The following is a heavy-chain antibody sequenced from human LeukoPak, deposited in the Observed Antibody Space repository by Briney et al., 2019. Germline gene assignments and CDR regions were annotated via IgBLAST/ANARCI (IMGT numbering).Heavy chain of an antibody. Sequence: PGGSLRLSCAASGFTVSSNHMTWVRQAPGKGLEWVSVIHSGGGTRYYADSVKGRFTISRDNSKNTVYLQMNSLRAEDTAVYYCAKKGYYDGSGYYMYYFDHWGQGTLVTVSS. J-gene: IGHJ4*02. D-gene: IGHD3-22*01. CDR3: AKKGYYDGSGYYMYYFDH. CDR2: IHSGGGTR. V-gene: IGHV3-53*01. CDR1: GFTVSSNH.